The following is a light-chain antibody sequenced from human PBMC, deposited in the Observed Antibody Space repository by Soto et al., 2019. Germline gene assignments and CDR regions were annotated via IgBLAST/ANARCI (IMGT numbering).Light chain of an antibody. Sequence: QSALTQPPSVSGAPGQRVTISCTGSSSNIGAGYDVHWYQQLPGTAPKLLIYGNNNRPSGVPDRFSGSKSGTSASLAITGLQAEDEADYYYQSYDSSLSGYVFGTRTKVTVL. J-gene: IGLJ1*01. CDR1: SSNIGAGYD. CDR2: GNN. V-gene: IGLV1-40*01. CDR3: QSYDSSLSGYV.